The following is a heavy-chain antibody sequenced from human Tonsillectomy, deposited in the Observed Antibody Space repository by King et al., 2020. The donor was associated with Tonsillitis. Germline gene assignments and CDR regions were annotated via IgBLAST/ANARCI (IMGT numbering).Heavy chain of an antibody. V-gene: IGHV1-46*01. CDR3: ARGGAAGDTGGWRNFDC. J-gene: IGHJ4*02. Sequence: VQLVESGAEVKKPGASVNVSCKASGYTFTDYYMQWVRQAPGQGLEWMGMINPSGGSTTYAQKFQDRITMTRDTSTTTFYMELSSLRSEDTAMYFCARGGAAGDTGGWRNFDCWGQGTLVTVSS. CDR1: GYTFTDYY. CDR2: INPSGGST. D-gene: IGHD6-19*01.